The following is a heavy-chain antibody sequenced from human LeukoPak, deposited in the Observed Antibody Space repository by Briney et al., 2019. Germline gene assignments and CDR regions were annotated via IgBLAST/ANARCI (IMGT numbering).Heavy chain of an antibody. J-gene: IGHJ5*02. CDR3: TTEKWNYYGSGSYRNWFDP. D-gene: IGHD3-10*01. V-gene: IGHV1-24*01. CDR2: FDPEDGET. CDR1: GYTLTELS. Sequence: ASVKVSCKVSGYTLTELSMHWVRQAPGKGLEWMGGFDPEDGETIYAQKFQGRVTMTEDTSTDTAYMELSSLRSEDTAVYYCTTEKWNYYGSGSYRNWFDPWGQGTLVTVSS.